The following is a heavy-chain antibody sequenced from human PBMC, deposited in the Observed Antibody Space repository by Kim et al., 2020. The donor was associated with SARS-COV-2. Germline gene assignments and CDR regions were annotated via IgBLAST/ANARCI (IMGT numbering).Heavy chain of an antibody. Sequence: GGSLRLSCAASGFTFSSYAMHWVRQAPGKGLEYVSAISSNGGSTYYADSVKGRFTISRDNSKNTLYLQMGSLRAEDMAVYYCARARGSLLWFGELDYWG. J-gene: IGHJ4*01. V-gene: IGHV3-64*02. CDR2: ISSNGGST. D-gene: IGHD3-10*01. CDR1: GFTFSSYA. CDR3: ARARGSLLWFGELDY.